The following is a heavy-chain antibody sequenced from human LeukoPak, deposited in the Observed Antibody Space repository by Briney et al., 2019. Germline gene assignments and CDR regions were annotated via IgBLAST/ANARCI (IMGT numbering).Heavy chain of an antibody. CDR1: GYTFTGYY. Sequence: GASVKVSCKASGYTFTGYYMHWVRQAPGQGLEWMGWINPNSGVTNYAQRFQGRVTMTRDTSISTAYMELSRLISEDTAVYYCARERDSSGYYRDAFDIWGQGSMVTVSS. V-gene: IGHV1-2*02. D-gene: IGHD3-22*01. J-gene: IGHJ3*02. CDR2: INPNSGVT. CDR3: ARERDSSGYYRDAFDI.